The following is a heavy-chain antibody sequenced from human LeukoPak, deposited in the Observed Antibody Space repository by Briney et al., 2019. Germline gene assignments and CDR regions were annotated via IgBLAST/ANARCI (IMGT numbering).Heavy chain of an antibody. Sequence: GGSLRLSCAASGFTFSSYALTWVRQAPGTGLEWVSTISGSGVGSYYADSVKGRFTISRDNSKNTLYLQMNSLRAEDTAVYYCAKDRRIQLWLGFDYWGQGTLVTVSS. CDR1: GFTFSSYA. J-gene: IGHJ4*02. V-gene: IGHV3-23*01. CDR2: ISGSGVGS. D-gene: IGHD5-18*01. CDR3: AKDRRIQLWLGFDY.